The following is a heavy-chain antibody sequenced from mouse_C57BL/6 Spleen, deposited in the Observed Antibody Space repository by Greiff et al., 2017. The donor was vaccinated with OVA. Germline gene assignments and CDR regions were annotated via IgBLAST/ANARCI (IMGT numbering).Heavy chain of an antibody. CDR1: GYTFTSYW. CDR2: IDPSDSET. V-gene: IGHV1-52*01. D-gene: IGHD2-4*01. J-gene: IGHJ3*01. Sequence: QVQLKQPGAELVRPGSSVKLSCKASGYTFTSYWMHWVKQRPIQGLEWIGNIDPSDSETHYNQKFKDKATLTVDKSSSTAYMQLSSLTSEDSAVYYCAREDYGTFADWGQGTLVTVSA. CDR3: AREDYGTFAD.